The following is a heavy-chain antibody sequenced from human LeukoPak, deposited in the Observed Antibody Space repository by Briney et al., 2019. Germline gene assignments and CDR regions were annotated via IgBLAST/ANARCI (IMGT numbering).Heavy chain of an antibody. J-gene: IGHJ3*01. V-gene: IGHV3-7*01. D-gene: IGHD6-6*01. CDR1: GFPFSTYW. CDR2: IKNDGSEK. CDR3: ARDYTSSSGRAFDV. Sequence: GGSLRLSCAASGFPFSTYWITWVRQAPGKGLEWVANIKNDGSEKNYVDSVKGRFTMSRDNAKNSSYLQMNGLRADDTAMYYCARDYTSSSGRAFDVWGQGTMVTVSS.